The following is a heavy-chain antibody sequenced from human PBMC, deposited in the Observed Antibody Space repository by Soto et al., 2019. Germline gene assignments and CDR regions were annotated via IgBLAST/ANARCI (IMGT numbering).Heavy chain of an antibody. CDR1: GFTFSDYY. CDR3: ARVATTVSYAFDI. V-gene: IGHV3-11*05. J-gene: IGHJ3*02. Sequence: QAQLVESGGGLVKPGGSLRLSCAASGFTFSDYYMSWIRQAPGKGLEWVSYISSSSSYTNYADSVKGRFTISRDNAKNSLYLQMNSLRAEDTAVYYCARVATTVSYAFDIWGQGTMVTVSS. CDR2: ISSSSSYT. D-gene: IGHD4-17*01.